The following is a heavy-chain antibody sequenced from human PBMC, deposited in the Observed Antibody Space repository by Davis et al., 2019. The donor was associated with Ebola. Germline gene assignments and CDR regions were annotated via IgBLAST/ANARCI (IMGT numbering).Heavy chain of an antibody. D-gene: IGHD2-15*01. V-gene: IGHV4-59*08. J-gene: IGHJ4*02. CDR2: IYYSGST. CDR1: GGSISSYY. CDR3: ASLLGYCSGGSCYGG. Sequence: MPSETLSLTCTVSGGSISSYYWSWIRQPPGKGLEWIGYIYYSGSTNYNPSPKSRVTIAVDTSKNQFSLKLSSVTAADTAVYYCASLLGYCSGGSCYGGWGQGTLVTVSS.